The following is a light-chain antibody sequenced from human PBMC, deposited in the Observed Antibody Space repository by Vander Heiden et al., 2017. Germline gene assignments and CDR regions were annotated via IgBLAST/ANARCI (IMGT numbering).Light chain of an antibody. CDR3: SSYTSSSTLV. V-gene: IGLV2-14*01. CDR2: EVG. CDR1: SSDVGGYNY. Sequence: QSALTQPASVSGSPGQSITISCTGTSSDVGGYNYVSWYQQHPGKAPKLMIYEVGNRPSGVSNRFSGSKSGNAASLTISGLQAEDEADYYCSSYTSSSTLVFGSGTKVIVL. J-gene: IGLJ1*01.